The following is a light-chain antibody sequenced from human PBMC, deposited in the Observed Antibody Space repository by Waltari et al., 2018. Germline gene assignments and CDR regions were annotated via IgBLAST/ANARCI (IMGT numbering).Light chain of an antibody. V-gene: IGKV3-11*01. CDR3: QQRSNWPPIFT. J-gene: IGKJ3*01. Sequence: TQSPSSLSASVGERATLSCRASQSVSSYLAWYQQKPGQAPRLLIFDASKRATGIPARFSGSGSGTDFTLTISSLEPEDFAVYYCQQRSNWPPIFTFGPGTKVDIK. CDR2: DAS. CDR1: QSVSSY.